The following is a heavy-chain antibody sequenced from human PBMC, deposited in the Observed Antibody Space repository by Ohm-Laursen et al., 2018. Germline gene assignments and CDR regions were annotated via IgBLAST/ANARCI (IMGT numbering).Heavy chain of an antibody. Sequence: RSLRLSCAASGFTFDDYAMHWVRQAPGKGLEWVSGISWNSGSIGYADSVKGRFTISRDNAKNSLYLQMNSLRAEDTALYYCAKDIGSGSSWSPMFLTLSYWGQGTLVTVSS. CDR1: GFTFDDYA. CDR2: ISWNSGSI. D-gene: IGHD6-13*01. CDR3: AKDIGSGSSWSPMFLTLSY. J-gene: IGHJ4*02. V-gene: IGHV3-9*01.